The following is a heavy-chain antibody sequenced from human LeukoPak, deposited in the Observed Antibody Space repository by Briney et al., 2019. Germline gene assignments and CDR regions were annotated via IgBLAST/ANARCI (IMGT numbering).Heavy chain of an antibody. D-gene: IGHD3-16*01. CDR3: ARGELWYNWFDP. CDR1: GYSISSGYY. Sequence: PSETLSLTCTVSGYSISSGYYWGWIRQPPGKGLEWIGSIYHSGSTYYNPSLKSRVTISVDTSKNQFSLKLSSVTAADTAVYYCARGELWYNWFDPWGQGTLVTVSS. CDR2: IYHSGST. J-gene: IGHJ5*02. V-gene: IGHV4-38-2*02.